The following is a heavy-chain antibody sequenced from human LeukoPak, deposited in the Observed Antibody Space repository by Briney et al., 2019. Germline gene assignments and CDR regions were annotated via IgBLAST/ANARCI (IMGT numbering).Heavy chain of an antibody. J-gene: IGHJ5*02. CDR1: GGTFSSYA. D-gene: IGHD6-13*01. CDR3: ARDVICSSSPEWAFDP. Sequence: ASVKVSCKASGGTFSSYAISWVRQAPGQGLEWMGGIIPIFGTANYAQKFQGRVTITADESTSTAYMELSSLRSEDTAVYYCARDVICSSSPEWAFDPWGQGTLVTVSS. CDR2: IIPIFGTA. V-gene: IGHV1-69*01.